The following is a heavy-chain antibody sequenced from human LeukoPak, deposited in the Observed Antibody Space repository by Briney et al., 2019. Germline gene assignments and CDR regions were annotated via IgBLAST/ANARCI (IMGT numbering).Heavy chain of an antibody. V-gene: IGHV3-23*01. CDR2: ISGSGGST. CDR3: AKDQYYYDSSGYYYYFDY. Sequence: GGSLRLSCAASGFTFSSYGMHWVRQAPGKGLEWVSAISGSGGSTYYADSVKGRFTISRDNSKNTLYLQMNSLRAEDTAVYYCAKDQYYYDSSGYYYYFDYWGQGTLVTVSS. J-gene: IGHJ4*02. D-gene: IGHD3-22*01. CDR1: GFTFSSYG.